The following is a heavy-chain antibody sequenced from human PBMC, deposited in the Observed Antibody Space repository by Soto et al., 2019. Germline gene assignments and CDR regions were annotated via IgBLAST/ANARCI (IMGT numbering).Heavy chain of an antibody. V-gene: IGHV4-4*02. CDR1: GGSISISNS. J-gene: IGHJ6*03. D-gene: IGHD1-26*01. CDR3: ARGGYYFYMDV. Sequence: QVQLQESGPGLVKPSETLSLTCAVSGGSISISNSWSWVRQTPGKGVEWIGQIHHSGSTNYSPPLTSRVTISVDKSKNQFSLKMNSVTAADTAVYYCARGGYYFYMDVWGKGTTVTVSS. CDR2: IHHSGST.